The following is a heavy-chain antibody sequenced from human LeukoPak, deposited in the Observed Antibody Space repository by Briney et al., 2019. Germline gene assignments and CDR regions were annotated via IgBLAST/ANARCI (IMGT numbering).Heavy chain of an antibody. CDR1: GYTFTSNG. V-gene: IGHV1-69*13. CDR3: ALEGYGDYYFDY. D-gene: IGHD4-17*01. J-gene: IGHJ4*02. CDR2: IIPIFGTA. Sequence: ASVKVSCKASGYTFTSNGISWVRQAPGQGLEWMGGIIPIFGTANYAQKFQGRVTITADESTSTAYMELSSLRSEDTAVYYCALEGYGDYYFDYWGQGTLVTVSS.